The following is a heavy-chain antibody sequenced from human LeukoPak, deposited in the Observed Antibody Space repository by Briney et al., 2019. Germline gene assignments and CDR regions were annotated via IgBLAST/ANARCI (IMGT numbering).Heavy chain of an antibody. D-gene: IGHD6-13*01. Sequence: ASVKVSCKASGGTFSSYAISWVRQAPGQGLEWMGRIIPILGIANYAQKFQGRVTITADESTSTAYMELSSLRSEDTAVYYCARGNLYSSSWYGWGQGTLVTVSS. CDR2: IIPILGIA. CDR1: GGTFSSYA. CDR3: ARGNLYSSSWYG. V-gene: IGHV1-69*04. J-gene: IGHJ4*02.